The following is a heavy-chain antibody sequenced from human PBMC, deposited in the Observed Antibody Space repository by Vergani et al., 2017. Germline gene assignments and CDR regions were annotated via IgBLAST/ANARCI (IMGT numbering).Heavy chain of an antibody. D-gene: IGHD3-3*01. V-gene: IGHV3-48*01. CDR3: AREEEYDFWGGYYRRYYYGMDV. CDR2: ISSSSSTI. CDR1: GFTFSSYS. J-gene: IGHJ6*02. Sequence: EVQLVESGGGLVQPGGSLRLSCAASGFTFSSYSMNWVRQAPGKGLEWVSYISSSSSTIYYADSVKGRFTISRDNAKNSLYLQMNSLRAEDTAVYYCAREEEYDFWGGYYRRYYYGMDVWGQGTTVTVSS.